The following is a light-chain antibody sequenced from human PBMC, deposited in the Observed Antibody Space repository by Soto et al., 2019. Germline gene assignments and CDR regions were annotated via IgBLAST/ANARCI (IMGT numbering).Light chain of an antibody. CDR3: QQYRDLPQT. Sequence: ETVLTQSPGTLSLSPGERATLSCRASQSVRSNYLAWYQQKPGQAPRLLIYNSSTRATGIPDRFSGSGSGTEVTLTISRLEPEDFALYYCQQYRDLPQTFGQGTKV. J-gene: IGKJ1*01. V-gene: IGKV3-20*01. CDR2: NSS. CDR1: QSVRSNY.